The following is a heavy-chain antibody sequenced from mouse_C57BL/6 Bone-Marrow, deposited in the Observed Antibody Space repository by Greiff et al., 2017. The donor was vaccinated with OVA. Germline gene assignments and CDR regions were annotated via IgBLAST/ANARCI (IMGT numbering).Heavy chain of an antibody. J-gene: IGHJ3*01. CDR2: INPNNGGT. V-gene: IGHV1-26*01. CDR1: GYTFTDYY. CDR3: ARRSHSPNYYGSSYDAY. Sequence: EVQLQQSGPELVKPGASVKISCKASGYTFTDYYMNWVKQSHGKSLEWIGDINPNNGGTSYNQKFKGKATLTVDKSSSTAYMELRSLTSEDSAVYYCARRSHSPNYYGSSYDAYWGQGTLVTVSA. D-gene: IGHD1-1*01.